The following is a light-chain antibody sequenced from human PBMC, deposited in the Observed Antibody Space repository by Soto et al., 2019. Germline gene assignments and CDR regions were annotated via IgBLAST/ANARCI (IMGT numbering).Light chain of an antibody. CDR1: SSDVGGYNH. CDR2: AVT. Sequence: QSALTQHASVSGSPGQSITISCTGTSSDVGGYNHVSWYQQYPGKAPKLMIYAVTNRPSGVSNRFSGSKSGNTASLTISGLQAEDEADYYCSSFTSTNTLLFGVGTKLTVL. CDR3: SSFTSTNTLL. J-gene: IGLJ2*01. V-gene: IGLV2-14*01.